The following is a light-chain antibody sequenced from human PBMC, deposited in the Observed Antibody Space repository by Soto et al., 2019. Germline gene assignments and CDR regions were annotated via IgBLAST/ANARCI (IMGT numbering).Light chain of an antibody. Sequence: DVVMTQSPLSLPVTLGQPASISCRSSQSLVYSDGNIYLSWFHQRPGQSPRRLIYKVSNRESGVPSRFSGSESESGTDFTLTISSLQPEDFATYYCQQSYTSPHFGQGTKVDIK. CDR2: KVS. J-gene: IGKJ2*01. V-gene: IGKV2-30*01. CDR1: QSLVYSDGNIY. CDR3: QQSYTSPH.